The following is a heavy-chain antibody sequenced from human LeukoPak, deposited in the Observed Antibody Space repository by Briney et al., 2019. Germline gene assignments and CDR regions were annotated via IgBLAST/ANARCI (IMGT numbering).Heavy chain of an antibody. Sequence: PGGSLRLSCAASGFTFSRYGMHWVRQAPGKGLQWVAFIRYDGTNKYYADSVKGRFTMSRDNSKNTLYLEMNSLRPEDTAVYYCAKSTGEQPYFRDIDYWGQGTLVTVAS. D-gene: IGHD1/OR15-1a*01. V-gene: IGHV3-30*02. J-gene: IGHJ4*02. CDR3: AKSTGEQPYFRDIDY. CDR2: IRYDGTNK. CDR1: GFTFSRYG.